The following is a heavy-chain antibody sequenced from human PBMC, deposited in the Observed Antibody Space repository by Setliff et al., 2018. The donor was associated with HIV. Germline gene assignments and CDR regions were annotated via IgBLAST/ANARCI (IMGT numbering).Heavy chain of an antibody. CDR3: AKVVMGAVDY. J-gene: IGHJ4*02. D-gene: IGHD1-26*01. V-gene: IGHV3-7*05. Sequence: GSLRLSCAASGFTFSNSWMSWVRQAPGKGLEWVANIKQDGSEKFYVDSVKGRFTISKDNAKSSLYLQMNSLRAEDTAVYYCAKVVMGAVDYWGQGTLVTVSS. CDR1: GFTFSNSW. CDR2: IKQDGSEK.